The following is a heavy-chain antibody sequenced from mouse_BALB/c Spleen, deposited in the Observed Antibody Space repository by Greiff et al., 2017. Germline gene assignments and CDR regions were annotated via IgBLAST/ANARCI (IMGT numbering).Heavy chain of an antibody. D-gene: IGHD6-1*01. CDR2: ILPGSGST. CDR3: AGGKPPGRFAY. Sequence: VQLQQSGAELMKPGASVKISCKATGYTFSSYWIEWVKQRPGHGLEWIGEILPGSGSTNYNEKFKGKATFTADTSSNTAYMQLSSLTSEDSAVYYCAGGKPPGRFAYWGRGTLVTVSA. V-gene: IGHV1-9*01. J-gene: IGHJ3*01. CDR1: GYTFSSYW.